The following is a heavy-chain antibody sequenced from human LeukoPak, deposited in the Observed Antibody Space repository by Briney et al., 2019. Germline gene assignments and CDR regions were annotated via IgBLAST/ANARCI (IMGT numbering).Heavy chain of an antibody. CDR1: GGSISSGDYY. CDR3: AGSDYYDSSGYYQATQDY. D-gene: IGHD3-22*01. Sequence: SETLSLTCTVSGGSISSGDYYWSWIRQPPGKGLEWIGYIYYSGSTYYNPSLKSRVTISVDTSKNQFSLKLGSVTAADTAVYYCAGSDYYDSSGYYQATQDYWGQGTLVTVSS. CDR2: IYYSGST. V-gene: IGHV4-30-4*01. J-gene: IGHJ4*02.